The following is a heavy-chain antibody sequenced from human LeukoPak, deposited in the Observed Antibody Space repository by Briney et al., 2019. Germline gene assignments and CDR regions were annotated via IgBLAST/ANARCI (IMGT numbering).Heavy chain of an antibody. CDR1: GFTFSSYA. D-gene: IGHD3-10*01. CDR2: ISYDGSNK. J-gene: IGHJ4*02. V-gene: IGHV3-30-3*01. Sequence: PGRSLRLSCAASGFTFSSYAMHWVRQAPGKGLEWVAVISYDGSNKYYADSVKGRFTISRDNSKNTLYLQMNSLRAEDTAVYYCAREITRFGPNPAFDYWGQGTLVTVSS. CDR3: AREITRFGPNPAFDY.